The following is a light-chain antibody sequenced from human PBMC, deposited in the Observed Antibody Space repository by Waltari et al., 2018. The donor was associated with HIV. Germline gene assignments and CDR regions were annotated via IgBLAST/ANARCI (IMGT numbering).Light chain of an antibody. CDR2: GSN. CDR3: AAWDDSLSGRV. CDR1: SSNIGSNY. J-gene: IGLJ3*02. V-gene: IGLV1-47*01. Sequence: QSVLTQSPSASGTPGQRVTISCSGSSSNIGSNYLSWYQQLPGTAPKLLIYGSNQRPPGVPDRFSGSKSGTSASLAISGLRSEDEADYYCAAWDDSLSGRVFGGGTKLTVL.